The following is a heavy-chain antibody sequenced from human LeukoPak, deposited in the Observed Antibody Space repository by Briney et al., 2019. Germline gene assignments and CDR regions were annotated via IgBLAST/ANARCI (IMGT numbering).Heavy chain of an antibody. J-gene: IGHJ4*02. D-gene: IGHD7-27*01. CDR3: AKDAALSGELRFFDY. Sequence: GRSLRLSCAAPGFTFDDYAMHWVRQAPGKGLEWVSGISWNSGSIGYADSVKGRLTIPRDKAKNSLYLQMNSLRAEDTALYYCAKDAALSGELRFFDYWGQGTLVTVSS. CDR1: GFTFDDYA. V-gene: IGHV3-9*01. CDR2: ISWNSGSI.